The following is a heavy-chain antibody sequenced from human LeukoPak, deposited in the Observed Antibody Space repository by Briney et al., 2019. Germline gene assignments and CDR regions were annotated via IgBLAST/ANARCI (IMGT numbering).Heavy chain of an antibody. CDR2: INHSGST. Sequence: PSETLSLTCAVYGGSFSGYYWSWIRQPPGKGLEWIGEINHSGSTNYNPSLKSRVTISVDTSKNQFSLNLRSMKASDTAVYYCARAFCVGDCFVLHIYFDSWGQGTLVTVSS. V-gene: IGHV4-34*01. CDR3: ARAFCVGDCFVLHIYFDS. D-gene: IGHD2-21*02. J-gene: IGHJ4*02. CDR1: GGSFSGYY.